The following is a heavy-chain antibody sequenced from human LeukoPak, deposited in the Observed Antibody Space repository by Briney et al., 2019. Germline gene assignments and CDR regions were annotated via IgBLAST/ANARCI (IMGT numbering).Heavy chain of an antibody. D-gene: IGHD3-10*01. J-gene: IGHJ4*01. V-gene: IGHV4-34*01. Sequence: KGMEWIWEINNSGTTNYNPSLKSLVTISVDTSKNQFSLRLRSVTAADTAVYYCARRILTMVRGVVSWVFDYWGHRTLVIVSS. CDR3: ARRILTMVRGVVSWVFDY. CDR2: INNSGTT.